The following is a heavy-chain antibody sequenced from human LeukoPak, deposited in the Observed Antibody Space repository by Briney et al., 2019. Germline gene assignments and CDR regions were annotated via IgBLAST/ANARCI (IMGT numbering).Heavy chain of an antibody. D-gene: IGHD6-13*01. V-gene: IGHV3-23*01. CDR1: GFTFSNYA. Sequence: GGSLRLSCAASGFTFSNYAMRWVRQAPGKGLEWVSGISGSGDSTYYADSVKGRFTISRDNSKNTLYLQMNSLRAEDTAVYYCAKDSGDSSSLNWGQGTLVTVSS. J-gene: IGHJ4*02. CDR3: AKDSGDSSSLN. CDR2: ISGSGDST.